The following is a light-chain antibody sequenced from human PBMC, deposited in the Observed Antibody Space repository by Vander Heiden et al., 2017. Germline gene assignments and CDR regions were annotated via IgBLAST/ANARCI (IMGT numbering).Light chain of an antibody. CDR2: AAS. Sequence: EIQMTQSPSSLSASVGDRVTITCRASQVISNYLAWYQQKPGKVPKLLIYAASTLQSGVPSRFSGSGSWTDFTLTISSLQPEDVATYYCQKYNSAPLTFGGGTKVEIK. CDR1: QVISNY. J-gene: IGKJ4*01. CDR3: QKYNSAPLT. V-gene: IGKV1-27*01.